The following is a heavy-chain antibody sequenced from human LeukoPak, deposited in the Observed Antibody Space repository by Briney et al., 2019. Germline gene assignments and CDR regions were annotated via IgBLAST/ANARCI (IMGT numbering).Heavy chain of an antibody. CDR2: INSDGSST. CDR3: ARGEYSGNDYNY. CDR1: GFSFSSNW. D-gene: IGHD5-12*01. V-gene: IGHV3-74*01. Sequence: GGSLRLSCAASGFSFSSNWMHWVRQAPGKGLVWVSRINSDGSSTSYADSVKGRFTISRDNAKNTLYLQMNSLRAEDTAVYYRARGEYSGNDYNYWGQGTLVTVSS. J-gene: IGHJ4*02.